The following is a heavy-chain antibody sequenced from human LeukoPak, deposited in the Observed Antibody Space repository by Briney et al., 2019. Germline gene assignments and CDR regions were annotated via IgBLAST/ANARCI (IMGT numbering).Heavy chain of an antibody. CDR1: GYTFTSKH. D-gene: IGHD3-22*01. V-gene: IGHV1-46*01. CDR2: INPNDGST. CDR3: ARDPTMVVVVVSALYGMDV. J-gene: IGHJ6*02. Sequence: GASVKVSCKASGYTFTSKHIHWVRQAPGQGLEWMGIINPNDGSTTYAQKFQGRVTMTSDTSTSTVYMELRSLRSEDTAVFYCARDPTMVVVVVSALYGMDVWGQGTSVTVSS.